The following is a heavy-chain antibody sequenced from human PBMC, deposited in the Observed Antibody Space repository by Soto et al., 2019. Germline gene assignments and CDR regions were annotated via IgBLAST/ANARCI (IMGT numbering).Heavy chain of an antibody. V-gene: IGHV4-39*01. D-gene: IGHD2-2*01. J-gene: IGHJ6*02. CDR3: ARLAGYCSGTSCYGYYGMDV. Sequence: SETLSLRCSVSCGSLNREPYSRGWILQPPGKGLEWIGTFHYSGRTYYSPSLESRVTISVDTSKNQFSLKVSSVTAADTAVFYCARLAGYCSGTSCYGYYGMDVWGQGTTVTVS. CDR2: FHYSGRT. CDR1: CGSLNREPYS.